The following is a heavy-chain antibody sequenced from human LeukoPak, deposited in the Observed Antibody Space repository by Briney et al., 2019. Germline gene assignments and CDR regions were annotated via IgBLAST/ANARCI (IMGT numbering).Heavy chain of an antibody. CDR2: ISGGGGST. D-gene: IGHD6-19*01. CDR1: GFTFSTYA. V-gene: IGHV3-23*01. Sequence: GGSLRLSCSASGFTFSTYAMSWVRQAPGKGLEWVSAISGGGGSTYYADSVKGRFTISRDNSKNTLSLQMNSLRAEDTAVYYCAKHDYDGWYCFGVWGQGTLVTVSA. CDR3: AKHDYDGWYCFGV. J-gene: IGHJ4*02.